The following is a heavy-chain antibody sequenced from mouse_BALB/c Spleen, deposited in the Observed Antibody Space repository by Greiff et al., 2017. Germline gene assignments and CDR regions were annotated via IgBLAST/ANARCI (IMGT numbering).Heavy chain of an antibody. CDR3: TSYHY. Sequence: QVQLKQSGAELVKPGASVKLSCKASGYTFTSYYMYWVKQRPGQGLEWIGEINPSNGGTNFNEKFKSKATLTVDKSSSTAYMQLSSLTSEDSAVYYCTSYHYWGQGTLVTVSA. J-gene: IGHJ3*01. V-gene: IGHV1S81*02. CDR1: GYTFTSYY. CDR2: INPSNGGT.